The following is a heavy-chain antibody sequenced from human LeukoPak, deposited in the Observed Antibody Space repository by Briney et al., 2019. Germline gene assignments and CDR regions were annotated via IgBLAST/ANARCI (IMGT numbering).Heavy chain of an antibody. CDR3: ARVRNGYSSGLDV. V-gene: IGHV3-74*01. CDR2: INPDGSDT. D-gene: IGHD2-15*01. Sequence: GGSLRLSCAASKFTFGSFWMNWVRLVPGKGLRWVSRINPDGSDTEYADSVKGRFTVSRDNARNTLYLEMRSLSVQDSGLYYCARVRNGYSSGLDVWGPGTWVTVSS. J-gene: IGHJ6*02. CDR1: KFTFGSFW.